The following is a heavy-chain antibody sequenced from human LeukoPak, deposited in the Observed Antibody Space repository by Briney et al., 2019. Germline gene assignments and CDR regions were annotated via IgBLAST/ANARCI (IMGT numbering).Heavy chain of an antibody. D-gene: IGHD6-6*01. V-gene: IGHV4-59*01. J-gene: IGHJ1*01. CDR1: VGSISTYY. CDR3: ARGGAARLHFQN. Sequence: SETLSLTCTVSVGSISTYYWNWIRQPPGKGLEWIGYIYHSGSTNYNPSLQSRVTISVDTPKNQFSLNLNSVTAADTAVYYCARGGAARLHFQNWGQGTLVTVSS. CDR2: IYHSGST.